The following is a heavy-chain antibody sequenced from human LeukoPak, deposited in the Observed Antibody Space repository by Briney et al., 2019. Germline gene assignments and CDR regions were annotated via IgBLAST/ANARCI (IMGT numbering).Heavy chain of an antibody. CDR2: INPSGGST. V-gene: IGHV1-46*01. Sequence: ASVKVSCKASGYTFTSYYMHWVRQAPGQGLEWMGIINPSGGSTSYAQKFQGRVTMTRDTSTSTVYMELSSLRSEDTAVYYCARSGFWSGYSGSYYYYMDVWGKGTTVTVSS. CDR1: GYTFTSYY. J-gene: IGHJ6*03. D-gene: IGHD3-3*01. CDR3: ARSGFWSGYSGSYYYYMDV.